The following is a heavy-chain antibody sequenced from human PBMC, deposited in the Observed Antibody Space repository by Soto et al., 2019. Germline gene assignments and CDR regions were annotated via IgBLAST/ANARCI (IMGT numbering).Heavy chain of an antibody. D-gene: IGHD6-6*01. CDR2: TYYRSKWYN. V-gene: IGHV6-1*01. J-gene: IGHJ6*02. Sequence: QLQLQQSGPGLVKPSQTLSLTCAISGDSVSSNSAAWNWIRQSPSRCLEWLGRTYYRSKWYNDYAVSVKSRITINPDTSKNQFSLQLTSVTPEDTAVYYCARVRSSSSFLNYYGMDVWGRGTTVTVSS. CDR3: ARVRSSSSFLNYYGMDV. CDR1: GDSVSSNSAA.